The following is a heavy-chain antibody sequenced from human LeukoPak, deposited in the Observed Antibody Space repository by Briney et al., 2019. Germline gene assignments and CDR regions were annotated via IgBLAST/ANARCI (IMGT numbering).Heavy chain of an antibody. CDR2: IWYDGSNK. Sequence: PGGSLRLSCAASGFTFSSYGMHWVRQAPGKGPEWVAVIWYDGSNKYYADSVKGRFTISRDNSKNTLYLQMNSLRAEDTAVYYCARDRLEYSSGWDFDYWGQGTLVTVSS. CDR1: GFTFSSYG. CDR3: ARDRLEYSSGWDFDY. J-gene: IGHJ4*02. D-gene: IGHD6-19*01. V-gene: IGHV3-33*01.